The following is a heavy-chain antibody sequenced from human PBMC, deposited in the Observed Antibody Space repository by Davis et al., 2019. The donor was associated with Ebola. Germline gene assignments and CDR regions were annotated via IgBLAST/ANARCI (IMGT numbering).Heavy chain of an antibody. CDR1: GASISNSNYY. Sequence: PSETLSLTCTVSGASISNSNYYWGWVRQPPGKGLEWIAHIYHSGSTYYNESIKSRVSMSVDTSKNQFSLRLTSVTAADTAVYYCARMRLLIGPSVKTRVTRWFDQWGQGALVTVSP. D-gene: IGHD2/OR15-2a*01. J-gene: IGHJ5*02. CDR3: ARMRLLIGPSVKTRVTRWFDQ. CDR2: IYHSGST. V-gene: IGHV4-39*07.